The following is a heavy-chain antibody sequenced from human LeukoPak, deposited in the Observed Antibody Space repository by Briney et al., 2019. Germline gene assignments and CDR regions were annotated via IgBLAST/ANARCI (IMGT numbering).Heavy chain of an antibody. CDR1: GGSISSSSYY. Sequence: SETLSLTCTVSGGSISSSSYYWGWIRQPPGKGLEWIGSIYYSGSNNYNPSLKSRVSISVDASKNQFSLRLNSVTAADTAVYYRAREGFDWLYDYWGQGTLVTVSS. D-gene: IGHD3-9*01. V-gene: IGHV4-39*07. J-gene: IGHJ4*02. CDR2: IYYSGSN. CDR3: AREGFDWLYDY.